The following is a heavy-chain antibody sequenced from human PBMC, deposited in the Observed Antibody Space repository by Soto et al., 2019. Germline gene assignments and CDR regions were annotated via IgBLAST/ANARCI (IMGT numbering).Heavy chain of an antibody. Sequence: QVQLVQSGAEMKEPGSSVKVSCKTSGGTFSSSAISWLRQAPGQGLEWMGGIIPLFRTPDYAQQFQGRVTIAADESTSPAYMELSRLRSEETAVYYCARDNDRLQLGGNYYYILYVWGQGTTITVSS. V-gene: IGHV1-69*12. CDR1: GGTFSSSA. J-gene: IGHJ6*02. CDR3: ARDNDRLQLGGNYYYILYV. CDR2: IIPLFRTP. D-gene: IGHD4-4*01.